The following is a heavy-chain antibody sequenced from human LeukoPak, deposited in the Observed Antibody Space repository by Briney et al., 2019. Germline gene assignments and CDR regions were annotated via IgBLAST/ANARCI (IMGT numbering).Heavy chain of an antibody. Sequence: SETLSLTCTVSGGSISSGGYYWSWIRQHPGKGLEWIGYISYSGSTYYNPSLKSRVTISEDTSKNKFSLKLSSVTAADTAVYYCARDYSRYYFDYWGQGTLVTVSS. CDR2: ISYSGST. D-gene: IGHD2-15*01. CDR1: GGSISSGGYY. CDR3: ARDYSRYYFDY. J-gene: IGHJ4*02. V-gene: IGHV4-31*03.